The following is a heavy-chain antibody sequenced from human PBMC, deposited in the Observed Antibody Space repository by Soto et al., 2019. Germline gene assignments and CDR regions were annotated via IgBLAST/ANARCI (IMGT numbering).Heavy chain of an antibody. CDR3: AKDRVGIAVAGNYFDY. J-gene: IGHJ4*02. Sequence: GGSLRLSCAASGFTFSSYAMSWVRQAPGKGLEWVSAISGSGGSTYYADSVKGRFTISRDNSKNTLYLQMNSLRAEDTAVYYCAKDRVGIAVAGNYFDYWGQGTLATVSS. CDR2: ISGSGGST. CDR1: GFTFSSYA. D-gene: IGHD6-19*01. V-gene: IGHV3-23*01.